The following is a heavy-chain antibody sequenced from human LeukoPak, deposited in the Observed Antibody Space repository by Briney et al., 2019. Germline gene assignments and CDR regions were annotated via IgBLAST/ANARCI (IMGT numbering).Heavy chain of an antibody. Sequence: PSETLSLTCAVYGGSFSGYYWSWIRQPPGKGLEWIGEINHSGSTNYNPSLKSRVTISVDTSKNQFSLKLSSVTAADTAVYYCARVGRVAKYYYGSGYYFDYWGQGTLVTVSS. CDR1: GGSFSGYY. V-gene: IGHV4-34*01. D-gene: IGHD3-10*01. CDR3: ARVGRVAKYYYGSGYYFDY. J-gene: IGHJ4*02. CDR2: INHSGST.